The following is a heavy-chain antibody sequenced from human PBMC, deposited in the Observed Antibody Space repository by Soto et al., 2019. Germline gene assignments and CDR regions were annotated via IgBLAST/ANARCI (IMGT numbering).Heavy chain of an antibody. J-gene: IGHJ4*02. CDR1: GFTFTRYS. V-gene: IGHV3-21*06. CDR3: ARESEDLTSNFDY. Sequence: SRRISCAASGFTFTRYSMNWVRHAPGKGLEWVSSISSTTNYIYYGDSMKGRFTISRDNAKNSLYLEMNSLRAEDTAVYYCARESEDLTSNFDYWGQGTLVTVSS. CDR2: ISSTTNYI.